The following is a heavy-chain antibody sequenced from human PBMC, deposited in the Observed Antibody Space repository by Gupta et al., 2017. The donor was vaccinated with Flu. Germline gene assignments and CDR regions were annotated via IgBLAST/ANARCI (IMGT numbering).Heavy chain of an antibody. CDR3: AKDDDLNYYYHGLDV. CDR1: EFSFSSYA. Sequence: EVHLLESGGDVVQPGGSLRLACVASEFSFSSYAMSWVRQAPGKGLEWVTLITASGAATYYAESVEGRFTISRDNSKNTLYLQMNRLTAEDTAVYYYAKDDDLNYYYHGLDVWGQGTPVTVSS. CDR2: ITASGAAT. V-gene: IGHV3-23*01. J-gene: IGHJ6*02.